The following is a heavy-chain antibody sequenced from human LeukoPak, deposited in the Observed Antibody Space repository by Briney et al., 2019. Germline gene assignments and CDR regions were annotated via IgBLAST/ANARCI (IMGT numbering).Heavy chain of an antibody. V-gene: IGHV3-23*01. J-gene: IGHJ4*02. Sequence: PGGSLRLSCAASGFTFSSYAMSWVRQAPGKGLEWVSAISGSGGSTYYADSAKGRFTISRDNAKNTLYLQMNSLRAEDTAVYYCARDPLGYDSSGYYDYWGQGTLVTVSS. CDR2: ISGSGGST. CDR3: ARDPLGYDSSGYYDY. D-gene: IGHD3-22*01. CDR1: GFTFSSYA.